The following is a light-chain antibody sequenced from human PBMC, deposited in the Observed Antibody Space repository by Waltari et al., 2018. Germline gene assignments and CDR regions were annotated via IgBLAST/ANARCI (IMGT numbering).Light chain of an antibody. CDR3: SSQSSNDVVL. V-gene: IGLV2-14*01. CDR1: SNDVGGYNS. CDR2: DVS. Sequence: QSALTQPASVSGSPGQSVTIFCAGTSNDVGGYNSVPWYQEHPGQAPRVIIYDVSDRPSGVSDRFSGSKSGNTASLTISRLQAADEADYYCSSQSSNDVVLFGGETKLTVL. J-gene: IGLJ2*01.